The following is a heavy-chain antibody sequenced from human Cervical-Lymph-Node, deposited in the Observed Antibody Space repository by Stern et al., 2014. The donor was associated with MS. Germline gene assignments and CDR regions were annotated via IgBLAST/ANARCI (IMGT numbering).Heavy chain of an antibody. CDR3: ARRQLWQQYYGMDV. D-gene: IGHD5-18*01. CDR1: GFTFSSYA. Sequence: QDQLVQSGGGVVQPGRSLRLSCAASGFTFSSYAMHWVRQAPGKGLEWVAFISYDGTDKYYADSVKGRFTISRDNSKNMVYLQMNSLRAEDTAVWYCARRQLWQQYYGMDVWGQVTMVTVSS. J-gene: IGHJ6*02. V-gene: IGHV3-30*04. CDR2: ISYDGTDK.